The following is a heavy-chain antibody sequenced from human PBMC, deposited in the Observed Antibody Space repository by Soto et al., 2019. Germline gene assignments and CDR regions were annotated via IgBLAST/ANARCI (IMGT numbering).Heavy chain of an antibody. Sequence: VQLVESGGGLIQPGGSLRLSCAASGFTVSNNHMTWVRQAAGKGLELVSFVHGGGSTSYADSVKGRFTNSRDNSKNTLYLKMDSLRAEDTAIYYCAGRLTTAARLDYWGRGTLVTVSS. V-gene: IGHV3-53*01. D-gene: IGHD3-16*01. CDR3: AGRLTTAARLDY. J-gene: IGHJ4*02. CDR2: VHGGGST. CDR1: GFTVSNNH.